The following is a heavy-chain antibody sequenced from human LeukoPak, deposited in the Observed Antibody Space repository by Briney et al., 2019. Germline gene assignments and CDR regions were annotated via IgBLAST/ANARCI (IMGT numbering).Heavy chain of an antibody. CDR3: ARVAAAAPHYFDY. D-gene: IGHD6-13*01. J-gene: IGHJ4*02. Sequence: ASVKVSCKASGYTFTGYYMYWVRQAPGQGLEWMGWINPNSGGTNYAQKFQGRVTMTRDTSISTAYMELSRLRSDDTAVYYCARVAAAAPHYFDYWGQGTLVTVSS. V-gene: IGHV1-2*02. CDR2: INPNSGGT. CDR1: GYTFTGYY.